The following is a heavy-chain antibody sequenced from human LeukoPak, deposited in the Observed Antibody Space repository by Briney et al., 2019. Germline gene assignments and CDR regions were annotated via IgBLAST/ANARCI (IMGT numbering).Heavy chain of an antibody. Sequence: ASVKVSCKASGYTFTSYDINWVRQATGQGLERMGWMNPNSGNTGYAQKFQGRVAITRNTSISTAYMELSSLRSEDTAVYYCAAQEEYDSSGYFNYWGQGTLVTVSS. CDR3: AAQEEYDSSGYFNY. D-gene: IGHD3-22*01. J-gene: IGHJ4*02. CDR1: GYTFTSYD. V-gene: IGHV1-8*03. CDR2: MNPNSGNT.